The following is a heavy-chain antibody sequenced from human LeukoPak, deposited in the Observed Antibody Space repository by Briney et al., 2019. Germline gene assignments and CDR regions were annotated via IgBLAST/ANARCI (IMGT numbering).Heavy chain of an antibody. CDR2: INHSGST. CDR1: GGSFSGYY. V-gene: IGHV4-34*01. D-gene: IGHD5-24*01. Sequence: SETLSLTCAVCGGSFSGYYWSWIRQPPGKGLEWIGEINHSGSTNYNPSLKSRVTISVDTSKNQFSLKLSSVTAADTAVYYCARAGGDGYNYDYWGQGTLVTVSS. J-gene: IGHJ4*02. CDR3: ARAGGDGYNYDY.